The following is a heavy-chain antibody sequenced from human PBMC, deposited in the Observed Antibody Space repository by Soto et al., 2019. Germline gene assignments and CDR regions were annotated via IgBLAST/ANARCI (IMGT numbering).Heavy chain of an antibody. J-gene: IGHJ5*02. Sequence: SETLSLTCAVYGGSFSGYYWSWIRQPPGKGLEWVGEINHSGSTNYNPSLKSRVTTSVDTSKNQFSLKLSSVTAADTAVYYCARGQTHYDFWSGTKFDPWGQGTLVTVSS. D-gene: IGHD3-3*01. CDR1: GGSFSGYY. CDR2: INHSGST. CDR3: ARGQTHYDFWSGTKFDP. V-gene: IGHV4-34*01.